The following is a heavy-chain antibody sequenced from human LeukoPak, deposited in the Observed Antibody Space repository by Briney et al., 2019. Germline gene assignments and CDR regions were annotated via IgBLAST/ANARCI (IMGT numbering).Heavy chain of an antibody. CDR3: ARVPNEGYSGAFDI. CDR2: IYYSGST. CDR1: GGSISSSSYY. V-gene: IGHV4-39*07. Sequence: SETLSLTCTVSGGSISSSSYYWGWIRQPPGKGLEWLGSIYYSGSTYYNPSLKSRVTISVDTSKNQFSLKLSSVTAADTAVYYCARVPNEGYSGAFDIWGQGTMVTVSS. J-gene: IGHJ3*02. D-gene: IGHD3-22*01.